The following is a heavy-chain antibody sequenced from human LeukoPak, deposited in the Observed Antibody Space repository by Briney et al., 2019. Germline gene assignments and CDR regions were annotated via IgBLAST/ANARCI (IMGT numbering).Heavy chain of an antibody. CDR1: GFTFSSYE. V-gene: IGHV3-48*03. J-gene: IGHJ4*02. CDR3: ARALQIGTYYDILTGYWPYYFDY. Sequence: GGSLRLSCAASGFTFSSYEMNWVRQAPGKGLEWVSYISSSGSTIYYADSVKGRFTISRDNAKNSLYLQMNSLRAEDTAVYYCARALQIGTYYDILTGYWPYYFDYWAREPWSPSPQ. D-gene: IGHD3-9*01. CDR2: ISSSGSTI.